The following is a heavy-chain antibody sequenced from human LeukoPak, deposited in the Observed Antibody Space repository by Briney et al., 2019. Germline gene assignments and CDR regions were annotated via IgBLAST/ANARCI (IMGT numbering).Heavy chain of an antibody. V-gene: IGHV3-7*01. Sequence: PGGSLRLSCAASGFTFSSYSMTWVRQAPGKGLEWVANIKQDGSEKYYVDSVKGRFTISRDNAKNSLYLQMNSLRAEDTAVYYCARERITMVRGVIFHWGQGTLVTVSS. CDR1: GFTFSSYS. CDR3: ARERITMVRGVIFH. CDR2: IKQDGSEK. D-gene: IGHD3-10*01. J-gene: IGHJ4*02.